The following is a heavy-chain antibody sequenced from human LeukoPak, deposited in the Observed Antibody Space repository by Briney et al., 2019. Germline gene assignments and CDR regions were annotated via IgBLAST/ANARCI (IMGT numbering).Heavy chain of an antibody. J-gene: IGHJ3*01. CDR1: GFTFNKYA. D-gene: IGHD1-26*01. CDR2: IAGTGGST. Sequence: GGSLRLSCAGSGFTFNKYAMNLVRQPPGKGLEWVSSIAGTGGSTYYADSVKGRFTLSRDNSENTLYLQLNSLRAEDSAIYYCAKAFRIVGIGNPDDAFDVWGQGTVVTVSS. V-gene: IGHV3-23*01. CDR3: AKAFRIVGIGNPDDAFDV.